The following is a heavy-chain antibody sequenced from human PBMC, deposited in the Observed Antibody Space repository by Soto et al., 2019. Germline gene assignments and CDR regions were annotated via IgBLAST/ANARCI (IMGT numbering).Heavy chain of an antibody. CDR2: IHYSGTT. Sequence: SETLSLTCTVSGGSISSGNYYWSWIRQHPGKGLEWIGYIHYSGTTYYNPSLKSRITISVDTSKNQFSLMLSSVTAADTTVYYCARRDIVATSGAFDIWGQGTMVTVSS. CDR1: GGSISSGNYY. CDR3: ARRDIVATSGAFDI. J-gene: IGHJ3*02. D-gene: IGHD5-12*01. V-gene: IGHV4-31*03.